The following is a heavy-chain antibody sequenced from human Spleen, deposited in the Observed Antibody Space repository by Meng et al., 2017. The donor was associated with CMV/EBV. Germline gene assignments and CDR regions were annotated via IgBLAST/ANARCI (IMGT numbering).Heavy chain of an antibody. CDR1: GFIFSDYY. D-gene: IGHD3-22*01. CDR2: ISTSGTTI. J-gene: IGHJ4*02. V-gene: IGHV3-11*04. Sequence: GFIFSDYYMSWIRQAPGKGLEWVSYISTSGTTIDYADSVKGRFTISRDNAKNSLYLQMNSLRAEDTAVYYCARDQRIRYDSSGYPDYWGQGTLVTVSS. CDR3: ARDQRIRYDSSGYPDY.